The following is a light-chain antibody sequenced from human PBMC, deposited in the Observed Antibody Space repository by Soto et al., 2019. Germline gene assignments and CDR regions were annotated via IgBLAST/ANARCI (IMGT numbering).Light chain of an antibody. CDR3: QQYGSSTWT. CDR2: GAS. CDR1: QSVSSSY. V-gene: IGKV3-20*01. Sequence: EIVWTQSPGTLSLSPGERATLSCRASQSVSSSYLAWDQQKPGQAPRLLIYGASSRATGIPDRFSGSGSGTDFTLTISRLEPEDFAVYYCQQYGSSTWTFGQGTKGEIK. J-gene: IGKJ1*01.